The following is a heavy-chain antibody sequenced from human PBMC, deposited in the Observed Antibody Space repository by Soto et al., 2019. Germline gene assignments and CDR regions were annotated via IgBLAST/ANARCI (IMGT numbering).Heavy chain of an antibody. CDR3: ARRRDFFDY. V-gene: IGHV4-59*01. J-gene: IGHJ4*02. D-gene: IGHD3-3*01. CDR1: GGSISSYY. CDR2: IYYSGST. Sequence: SETLSLTCTVSGGSISSYYWSWIRQPPGKGLEWIGYIYYSGSTNYNPSLKSRVTISVDTSKNQFSLKLSSVTAADTAVYYCARRRDFFDYWGQGTLVTVSS.